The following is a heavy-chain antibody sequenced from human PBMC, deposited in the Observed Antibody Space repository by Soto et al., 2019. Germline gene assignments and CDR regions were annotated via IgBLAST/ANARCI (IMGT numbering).Heavy chain of an antibody. Sequence: PGGSLRLSCAASGFTFSSYAMHWVRQAPGKGLEWVAVISYDGSNKYHADSVKGRFTISRDNSKNTLYLQMNSLRAEDTAVYYCARDFFIQWLAPFDPWGQGTLVTVSS. CDR1: GFTFSSYA. CDR3: ARDFFIQWLAPFDP. V-gene: IGHV3-30-3*01. D-gene: IGHD6-19*01. J-gene: IGHJ5*02. CDR2: ISYDGSNK.